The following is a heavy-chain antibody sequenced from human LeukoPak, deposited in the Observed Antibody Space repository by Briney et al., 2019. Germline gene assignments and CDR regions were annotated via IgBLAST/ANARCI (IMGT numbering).Heavy chain of an antibody. Sequence: SVKVSCKASGGTFSSYAISWVRQAPGQGLEWMGGIIPIFGTTNYAQKFQGRVTITADESTSTAYMELSSLRSEDTAVYYCARAIDESSNWYSHESTPHFDYWGQGTLVTVSS. V-gene: IGHV1-69*13. CDR2: IIPIFGTT. CDR3: ARAIDESSNWYSHESTPHFDY. J-gene: IGHJ4*02. D-gene: IGHD6-13*01. CDR1: GGTFSSYA.